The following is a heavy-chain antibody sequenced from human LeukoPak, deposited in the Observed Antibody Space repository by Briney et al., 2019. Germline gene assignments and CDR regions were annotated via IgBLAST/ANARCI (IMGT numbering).Heavy chain of an antibody. CDR2: IEKNGSGK. V-gene: IGHV3-7*03. Sequence: GGSLRLSCAVSGFIFSDSWMAWIRQAPGKGLEWVAIIEKNGSGKNYVDSVKGRFIISRDNAKNSLFLQMDSLKVEDTAIYYCTTDRWYSADHWGQGTLVTVSS. CDR1: GFIFSDSW. J-gene: IGHJ5*02. CDR3: TTDRWYSADH. D-gene: IGHD2-15*01.